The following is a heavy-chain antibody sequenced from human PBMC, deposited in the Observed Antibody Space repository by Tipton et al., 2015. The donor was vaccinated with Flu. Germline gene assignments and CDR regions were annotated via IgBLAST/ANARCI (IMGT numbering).Heavy chain of an antibody. CDR1: GGSMTTYK. D-gene: IGHD3-3*01. V-gene: IGHV4-59*01. CDR2: IYSFGAT. CDR3: AREWSGLDT. Sequence: TLSLTCSVSGGSMTTYKWSWIRRSPGKGLEWIGLIYSFGATNYNPSLKGRVAISIDTSKNQFSLRLTSVTAADTAIYYCAREWSGLDTWGQGTMVTVSS. J-gene: IGHJ3*02.